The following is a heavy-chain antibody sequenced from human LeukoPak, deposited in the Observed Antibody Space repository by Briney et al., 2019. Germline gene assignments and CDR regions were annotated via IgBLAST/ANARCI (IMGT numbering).Heavy chain of an antibody. J-gene: IGHJ4*02. Sequence: GGSLRLSCAASGFTFSDYYMSWIRQAPGKGLEWVSYISSSSSYTNYADSVKGRFTISRDNANNSLYLQMSSLRAEDTAVYYCARGEDTSMFAMDYWGQGTLVTVSS. CDR1: GFTFSDYY. CDR2: ISSSSSYT. V-gene: IGHV3-11*06. D-gene: IGHD5-18*01. CDR3: ARGEDTSMFAMDY.